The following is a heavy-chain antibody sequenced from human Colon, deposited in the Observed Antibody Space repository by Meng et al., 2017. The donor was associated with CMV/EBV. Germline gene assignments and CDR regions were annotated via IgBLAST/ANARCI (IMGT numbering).Heavy chain of an antibody. CDR2: ISYDGSNK. Sequence: LMISCASPGFTFSSYAMHWVRQAPGKGLEWVAVISYDGSNKYYADSVKGRFTISRDNSKNTLYLQMNSLRAEDTAVYYCARARSTSNHGMDVWGQGTTVTVSS. CDR3: ARARSTSNHGMDV. V-gene: IGHV3-30-3*01. D-gene: IGHD1-1*01. CDR1: GFTFSSYA. J-gene: IGHJ6*02.